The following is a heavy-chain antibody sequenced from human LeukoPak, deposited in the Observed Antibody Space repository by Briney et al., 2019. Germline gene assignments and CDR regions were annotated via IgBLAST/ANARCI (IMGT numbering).Heavy chain of an antibody. Sequence: PSETLSLTCAVYGGSFSGYYWSWIRQPPGKGLEWIGEINHSGSTNYNPSLKSRVTISVDTSKNQFSLKLSSVTAADTAVYYCARASSGARYGMDVWGQGTTVTVSS. CDR2: INHSGST. J-gene: IGHJ6*02. V-gene: IGHV4-34*01. CDR1: GGSFSGYY. CDR3: ARASSGARYGMDV.